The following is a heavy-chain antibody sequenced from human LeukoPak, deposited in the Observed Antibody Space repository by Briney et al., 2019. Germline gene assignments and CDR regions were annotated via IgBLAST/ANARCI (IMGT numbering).Heavy chain of an antibody. CDR3: AREGGHRFRYFDS. CDR2: IRSNNEGGTT. CDR1: VFTFGYYA. J-gene: IGHJ4*02. Sequence: GGSLRLSCTASVFTFGYYAMSWVRQAPGKGLECVGYIRSNNEGGTTEYAAAVKGRFTISRDDSKSIAYLQMKSLQRQNTAVYYCAREGGHRFRYFDSWGQGTLVTVSS. D-gene: IGHD3-16*02. V-gene: IGHV3-49*04.